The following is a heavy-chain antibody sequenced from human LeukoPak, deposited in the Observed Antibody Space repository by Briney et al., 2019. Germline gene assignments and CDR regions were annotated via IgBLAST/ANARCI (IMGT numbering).Heavy chain of an antibody. CDR2: INSDGSST. Sequence: GGSLRLSCAASGFTFSSYWMHWVRQAPGKGLLWVSRINSDGSSTNYADSVNGRFTISRDNAKNTLYMQIKSLRAEETAVYYCARDLEKYGGRSVPYSSGWGPNWGQGTLVTVSS. J-gene: IGHJ4*02. D-gene: IGHD6-19*01. CDR1: GFTFSSYW. V-gene: IGHV3-74*01. CDR3: ARDLEKYGGRSVPYSSGWGPN.